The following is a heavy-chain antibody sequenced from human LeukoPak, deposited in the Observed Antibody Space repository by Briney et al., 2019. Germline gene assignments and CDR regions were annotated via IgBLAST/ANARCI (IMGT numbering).Heavy chain of an antibody. Sequence: GGSLRISCAASGFTSSSYWMRWVRQAPGKGREWVANIKQDGSEKYYVDSVKGRFTISRDNAKNSLYLQMNSLRAEDTAVYYCARDRGSSGWYEFDYWGQGTLVTVSS. CDR2: IKQDGSEK. V-gene: IGHV3-7*01. J-gene: IGHJ4*02. D-gene: IGHD6-19*01. CDR3: ARDRGSSGWYEFDY. CDR1: GFTSSSYW.